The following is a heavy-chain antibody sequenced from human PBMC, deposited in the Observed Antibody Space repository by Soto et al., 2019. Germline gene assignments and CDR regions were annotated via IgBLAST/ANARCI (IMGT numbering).Heavy chain of an antibody. Sequence: PGGSLRLSCAASGFIFSDYYMTWIRQAPGKGLEWLSCSSNRDRSTYYADSVKDRFVVSKDNAKNLVYLQMNSLRAEDTAVYFCARAWKIEKFGVISMSKGLDVWGQGTTVTVSS. J-gene: IGHJ6*02. CDR3: ARAWKIEKFGVISMSKGLDV. V-gene: IGHV3-11*01. CDR1: GFIFSDYY. D-gene: IGHD3-3*01. CDR2: SSNRDRST.